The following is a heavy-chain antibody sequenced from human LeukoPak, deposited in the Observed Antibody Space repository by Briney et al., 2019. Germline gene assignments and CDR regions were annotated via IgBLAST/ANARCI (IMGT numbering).Heavy chain of an antibody. Sequence: TSVKVSCKASGFTFTSSAMQWVRQARGRRLEWIGWIVVGSGNTNYAQKFQERVTITRDMSTSTAYMELSSLRSVDTAVYYCAADLEYSGSYLYAFDIWGQGTMVTVSS. V-gene: IGHV1-58*02. CDR2: IVVGSGNT. CDR3: AADLEYSGSYLYAFDI. CDR1: GFTFTSSA. J-gene: IGHJ3*02. D-gene: IGHD1-26*01.